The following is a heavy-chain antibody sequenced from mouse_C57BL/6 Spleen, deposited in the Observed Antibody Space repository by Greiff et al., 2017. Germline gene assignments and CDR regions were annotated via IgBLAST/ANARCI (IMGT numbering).Heavy chain of an antibody. CDR3: AITLYYGSSEGYFDY. V-gene: IGHV1-82*01. D-gene: IGHD1-1*01. Sequence: QVQLKQSGPELVKPGASVKISCKASGYAFSSSWMNWVKQRPGKGLEWIGRIYPGDGDTNYNGKFKGKATLTADKSSSTAYMQLSSLTSEDSAVYFCAITLYYGSSEGYFDYWGQGTTLTVSS. CDR1: GYAFSSSW. CDR2: IYPGDGDT. J-gene: IGHJ2*01.